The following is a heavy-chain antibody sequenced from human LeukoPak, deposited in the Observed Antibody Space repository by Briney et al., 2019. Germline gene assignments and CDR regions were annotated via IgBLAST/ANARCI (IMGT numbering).Heavy chain of an antibody. J-gene: IGHJ4*02. CDR1: GFTFSSYA. CDR3: AKSGVLLWFGELDY. V-gene: IGHV3-23*01. Sequence: GGSLRFSCAASGFTFSSYAMSWVRQAPGKGLEWVSAISGSGGSTYYADSVKGRFTISRDNSKNTLYLQMNSLRAEDTAVYYCAKSGVLLWFGELDYWGQGTLVTVSS. CDR2: ISGSGGST. D-gene: IGHD3-10*01.